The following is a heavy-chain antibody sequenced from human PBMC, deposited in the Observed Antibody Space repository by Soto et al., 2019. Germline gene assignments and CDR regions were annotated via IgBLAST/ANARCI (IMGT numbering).Heavy chain of an antibody. J-gene: IGHJ5*02. Sequence: EVQLVESGGGLIQPGGSLRLSCAVSGFTVSNNYMSWVRQAPGKGLEGVSVIYSGGYTAYGDSVKGRFTISRDNSKNILILKMRGGGADDQAGYSGGSHGGGGGSWGQGTLVTVSS. CDR1: GFTVSNNY. CDR2: IYSGGYT. CDR3: GSHGGGGGS. V-gene: IGHV3-53*01. D-gene: IGHD2-15*01.